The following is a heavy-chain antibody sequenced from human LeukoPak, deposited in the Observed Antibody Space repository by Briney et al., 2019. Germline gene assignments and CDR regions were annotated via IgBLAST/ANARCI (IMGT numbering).Heavy chain of an antibody. D-gene: IGHD3-22*01. J-gene: IGHJ4*02. CDR2: MSSSGTI. CDR3: ARRVIVVGLDY. V-gene: IGHV3-48*03. Sequence: GGSLRLSCAASGFSLRSYEMNWVRQAPGKGLEWVSYMSSSGTIYYADSVKGRFTISRDNAKNSLYLQMNSLRAEDTAVYYCARRVIVVGLDYWGQGTLVTVSS. CDR1: GFSLRSYE.